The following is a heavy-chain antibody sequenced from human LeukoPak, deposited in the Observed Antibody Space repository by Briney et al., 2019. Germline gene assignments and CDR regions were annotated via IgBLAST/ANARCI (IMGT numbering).Heavy chain of an antibody. Sequence: ASVKVSCEASGYTFTSYDINWVRQATGQGLEWMGWMNPNSGNTGYAQKFQGRVTMTRNTSISTAYMELSSLRSEDTAVYYCARECTNCPHYYYYYMDVWGKGTTVTISS. V-gene: IGHV1-8*01. CDR2: MNPNSGNT. CDR3: ARECTNCPHYYYYYMDV. D-gene: IGHD2-8*01. J-gene: IGHJ6*03. CDR1: GYTFTSYD.